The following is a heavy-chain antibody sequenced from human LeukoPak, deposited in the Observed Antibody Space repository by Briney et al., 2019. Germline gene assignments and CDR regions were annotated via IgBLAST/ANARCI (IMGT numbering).Heavy chain of an antibody. CDR1: GFTFSSYA. J-gene: IGHJ3*02. CDR3: VKFSGDYDILTGRGARDI. CDR2: ISSNGGST. D-gene: IGHD3-9*01. V-gene: IGHV3-64D*06. Sequence: GGSLRLSCSASGFTFSSYAMHWVRQAPGKGLEYVSAISSNGGSTYYADSVKGRFTISRDNSKNTLYLQMSSLRAEDTAVYYCVKFSGDYDILTGRGARDIWGQGTMVAVSS.